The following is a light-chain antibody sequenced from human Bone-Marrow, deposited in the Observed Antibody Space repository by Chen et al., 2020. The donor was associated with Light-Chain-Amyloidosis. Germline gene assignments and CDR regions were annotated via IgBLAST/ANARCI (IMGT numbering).Light chain of an antibody. V-gene: IGLV3-25*03. CDR1: DLPTKY. CDR2: RDT. Sequence: SYELTQPPSVSVSPGQTARLTCSGDDLPTKYAYWYQQKPGQAPGLVIHRDTERPSGSSERVSGSSSGTTATVTISGVQAEDEADYHCQSADSSGTYEVIFGGGTKLTVL. J-gene: IGLJ2*01. CDR3: QSADSSGTYEVI.